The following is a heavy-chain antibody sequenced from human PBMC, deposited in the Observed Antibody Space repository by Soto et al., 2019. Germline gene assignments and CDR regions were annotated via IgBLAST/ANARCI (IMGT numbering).Heavy chain of an antibody. V-gene: IGHV3-30*18. CDR2: ISYDGSNK. D-gene: IGHD3-3*01. CDR1: GFTFSSYG. J-gene: IGHJ3*02. CDR3: ANALTIFGVVTYDAFDI. Sequence: QVQLVESGGGVVQPGRSLRLSCAASGFTFSSYGMHWVRQAPGKGLEWVAVISYDGSNKYYADSVKGRFTISRDNSKNTLYLQMNSLRAEDTAVYDCANALTIFGVVTYDAFDIWGQGTMVTVSS.